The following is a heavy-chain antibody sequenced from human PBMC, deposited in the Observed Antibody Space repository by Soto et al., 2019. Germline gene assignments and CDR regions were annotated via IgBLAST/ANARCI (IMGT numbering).Heavy chain of an antibody. CDR3: ASSPITIFGVVTRPSYYYYGMDV. CDR1: GGTFSSYA. J-gene: IGHJ6*02. V-gene: IGHV1-69*13. CDR2: IIPIFGTA. Sequence: SVKVSCKASGGTFSSYAISWVRQAPGQGLEWMGGIIPIFGTANYAQKFQGRVTITADESTSAAYMELSSLRSEDTAVYYCASSPITIFGVVTRPSYYYYGMDVWGQGTTVTVSS. D-gene: IGHD3-3*01.